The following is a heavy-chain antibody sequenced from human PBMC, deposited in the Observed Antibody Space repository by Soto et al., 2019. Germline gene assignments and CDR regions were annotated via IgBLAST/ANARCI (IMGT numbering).Heavy chain of an antibody. Sequence: SETLSLTCAVSGGSISSSNWWSWVRQPPGKGLEWIGEIYHTGSTNYNPSLKSRVTISVDKSKNQFSLELSSVTAADTAVYYCATYYDTSGYRFDYWGQGTLVTVSS. V-gene: IGHV4-4*02. CDR1: GGSISSSNW. J-gene: IGHJ4*02. D-gene: IGHD3-22*01. CDR2: IYHTGST. CDR3: ATYYDTSGYRFDY.